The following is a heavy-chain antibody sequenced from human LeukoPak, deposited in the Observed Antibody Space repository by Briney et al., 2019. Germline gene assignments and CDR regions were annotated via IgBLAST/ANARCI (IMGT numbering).Heavy chain of an antibody. D-gene: IGHD3-22*01. V-gene: IGHV4-38-2*02. CDR3: ARDRGYYYDSSGRGGD. CDR1: GYSISSGYY. Sequence: SETLSLTCTVSGYSISSGYYWGWIRQPPGKGLEWIGSIYHSGSTYYNPSLKSRVTISVDTSKNRFSLKLSSVTAADTSVYYCARDRGYYYDSSGRGGDWGQGTLVTVSS. J-gene: IGHJ4*02. CDR2: IYHSGST.